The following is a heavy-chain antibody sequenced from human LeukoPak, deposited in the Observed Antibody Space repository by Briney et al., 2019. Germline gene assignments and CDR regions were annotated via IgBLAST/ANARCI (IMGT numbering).Heavy chain of an antibody. CDR3: ARAQRGTLGY. CDR2: IYYSGST. J-gene: IGHJ4*02. V-gene: IGHV4-59*01. Sequence: TSETLSLTCTVSGGSISSYYWSWIRQPPGKGLEWIGYIYYSGSTNYNPSLKSRVTISVDTSKNQFSLKLSSVTAADTAVYYCARAQRGTLGYWGQGTLVTVSS. D-gene: IGHD1-26*01. CDR1: GGSISSYY.